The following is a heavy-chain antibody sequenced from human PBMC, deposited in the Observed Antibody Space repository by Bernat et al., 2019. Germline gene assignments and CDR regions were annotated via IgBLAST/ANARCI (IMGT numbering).Heavy chain of an antibody. Sequence: VQLLESGGGLVQPGGSLRLSCAASGFTFSNHGLHWVRQAPGKGLEWVSIISYDGSNKYYADSVKGRFTISRDSSRNTLYLQMNSLRPEDTAVYYCARGGNYLTTNKYYFDYWGQGTLVTVSS. J-gene: IGHJ4*02. CDR1: GFTFSNHG. CDR2: ISYDGSNK. CDR3: ARGGNYLTTNKYYFDY. D-gene: IGHD4-11*01. V-gene: IGHV3-30-3*01.